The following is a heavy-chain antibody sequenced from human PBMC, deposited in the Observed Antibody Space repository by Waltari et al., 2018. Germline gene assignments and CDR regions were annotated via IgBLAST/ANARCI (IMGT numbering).Heavy chain of an antibody. V-gene: IGHV4-61*02. Sequence: QVHLQESGPGLVKTSQTLSLTCTVSGGSISSGSYYWSWIRQPAGKGLEWIGRIYTSGSTNSTPSLKSRVTISLDTSKNQFSLKLRSVTAADTAVYYCARTLTYDYIWGTYRDHPYYFDYWGQGTLVTVSS. CDR2: IYTSGST. D-gene: IGHD3-16*02. J-gene: IGHJ4*02. CDR1: GGSISSGSYY. CDR3: ARTLTYDYIWGTYRDHPYYFDY.